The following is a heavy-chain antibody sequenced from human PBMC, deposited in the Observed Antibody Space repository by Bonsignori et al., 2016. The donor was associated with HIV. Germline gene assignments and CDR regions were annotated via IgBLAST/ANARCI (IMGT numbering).Heavy chain of an antibody. CDR1: GYTFTDYY. CDR3: AIFSGAKPFDY. Sequence: ASVKVSCKVSGYTFTDYYMHWVQQAPGKGLEWMGLVDPEDGKTRSAEKFQGRVTITADTSTDTAYMELSSLRSEDTAMYYCAIFSGAKPFDYWGQGTLVTVSS. D-gene: IGHD1-26*01. J-gene: IGHJ4*02. CDR2: VDPEDGKT. V-gene: IGHV1-69-2*01.